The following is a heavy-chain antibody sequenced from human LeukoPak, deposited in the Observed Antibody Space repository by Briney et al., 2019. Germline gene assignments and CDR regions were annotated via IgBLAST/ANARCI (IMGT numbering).Heavy chain of an antibody. CDR1: GFTFSSYE. D-gene: IGHD2-2*01. J-gene: IGHJ4*02. CDR3: ARGSTSGDY. Sequence: GGSLRLSCAASGFTFSSYEMNWVRQAPGKGLEWVSYISSSGSTIYYADSVKGRFTISRDNAKISLYLQMNSLRAEDTAVYYCARGSTSGDYWGQGTLVTVSS. CDR2: ISSSGSTI. V-gene: IGHV3-48*03.